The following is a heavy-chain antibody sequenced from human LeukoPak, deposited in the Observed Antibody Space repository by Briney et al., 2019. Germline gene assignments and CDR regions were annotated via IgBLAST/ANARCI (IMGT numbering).Heavy chain of an antibody. V-gene: IGHV4-34*01. CDR3: ATGGYSYGHNWFDP. J-gene: IGHJ5*02. Sequence: EPLSLTCAVYGGSFSGYYWSWIRQPPGKGLEWIGEINHSGSTNYNPSLKSRVTISVDTSKNQFSLKLSFVTAADTAVYYCATGGYSYGHNWFDPWGQGTLVTVSS. CDR1: GGSFSGYY. CDR2: INHSGST. D-gene: IGHD5-18*01.